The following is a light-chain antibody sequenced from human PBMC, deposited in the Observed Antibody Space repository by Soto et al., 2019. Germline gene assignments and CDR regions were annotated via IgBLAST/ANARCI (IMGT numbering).Light chain of an antibody. V-gene: IGKV3-15*01. CDR1: QIVSSN. CDR2: GAS. Sequence: EMGMRQSPAALSVSPGERATLSCRAIQIVSSNLAWYQQKPGQAPRLLLYGASTRATGIPARFRGSGSGTDFTLTIRRLQSDALAPSYCQQYNNSPPTFAQGTKVDI. CDR3: QQYNNSPPT. J-gene: IGKJ1*01.